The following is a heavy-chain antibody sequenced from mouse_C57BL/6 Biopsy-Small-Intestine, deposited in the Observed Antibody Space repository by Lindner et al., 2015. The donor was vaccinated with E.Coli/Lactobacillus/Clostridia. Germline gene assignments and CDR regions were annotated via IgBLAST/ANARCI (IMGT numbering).Heavy chain of an antibody. D-gene: IGHD6-1*01. V-gene: IGHV1-66*01. CDR1: GYVFTSYA. J-gene: IGHJ4*01. Sequence: SVKVSCKASGYVFTSYAIHWVRQAPGQRLEWMGWITAGNGDTKYSQKFQGGVTITRDTSASTAYMELSSLRSEDTAVYYCARSSSWYRDYWGQGTLVTVSS. CDR2: ITAGNGDT. CDR3: ARSSSWYRDY.